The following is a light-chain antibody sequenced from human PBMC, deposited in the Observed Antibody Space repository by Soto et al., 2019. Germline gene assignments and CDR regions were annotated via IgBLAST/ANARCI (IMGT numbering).Light chain of an antibody. CDR1: QSVSSY. J-gene: IGKJ5*01. Sequence: EIVLTQSPATLSLSPGERATLSCRASQSVSSYLAWYQQKPGQAPRLLIYDASNRATGIPARFSGSGSGTEFTLTISSLEHEDFAVYYCQQRSNRTPSITFGQGTRREIK. V-gene: IGKV3-11*01. CDR2: DAS. CDR3: QQRSNRTPSIT.